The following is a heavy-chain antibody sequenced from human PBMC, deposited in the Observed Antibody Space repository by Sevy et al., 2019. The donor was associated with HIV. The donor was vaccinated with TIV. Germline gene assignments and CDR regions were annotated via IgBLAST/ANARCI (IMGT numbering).Heavy chain of an antibody. CDR2: IYRSGTT. D-gene: IGHD5-12*01. CDR1: SYSVGSDNY. J-gene: IGHJ5*01. CDR3: ARALGMATFGQIRFDS. V-gene: IGHV4-38-2*01. Sequence: SETLSLTCAVSSYSVGSDNYWGWIRQSPGKGLEWIGIIYRSGTTYYNPSLKSRVTISVDTSKNQFSLKLSSVTASDTAVYFCARALGMATFGQIRFDSCGQGTLVTVSS.